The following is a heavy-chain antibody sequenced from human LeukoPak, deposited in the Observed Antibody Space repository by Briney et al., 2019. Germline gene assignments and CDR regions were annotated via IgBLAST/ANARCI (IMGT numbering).Heavy chain of an antibody. D-gene: IGHD2/OR15-2a*01. CDR1: GFTFSSYA. CDR3: ARELLPNAFDI. Sequence: PGGSLRLSCGASGFTFSSYAMSWVHQAPGKGLEWVSGIGTAGDIYYPGSVKGRFTISRENAKNSLYLQMNSLRAGDTAVYYCARELLPNAFDIWGQGTMVTVSS. J-gene: IGHJ3*02. CDR2: IGTAGDI. V-gene: IGHV3-13*01.